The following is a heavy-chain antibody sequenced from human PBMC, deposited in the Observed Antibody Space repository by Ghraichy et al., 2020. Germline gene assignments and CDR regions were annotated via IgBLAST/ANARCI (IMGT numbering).Heavy chain of an antibody. Sequence: EPLNISCTVSGGSISSYYWSWIRQPPGKGLEWIGYIYYSGSTNYNPSLKSRVTISVDTSKNQFSLKLSSVTAADTAVYYCARRRGGLLWFGELVDWGQGTLVTVSS. CDR3: ARRRGGLLWFGELVD. CDR2: IYYSGST. V-gene: IGHV4-59*08. D-gene: IGHD3-10*01. J-gene: IGHJ4*02. CDR1: GGSISSYY.